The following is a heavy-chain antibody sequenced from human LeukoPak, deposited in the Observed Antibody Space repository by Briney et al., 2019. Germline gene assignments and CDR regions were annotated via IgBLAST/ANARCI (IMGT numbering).Heavy chain of an antibody. Sequence: SETLSLTCTVSGGSISSGNYYWTWIRQPAGKGLEWIGRIFTSGSTNYNPSLKSRVTISVDTSKNQFSLKLSSVTAADAAVYYCARRDGSGIGPWGQGTLVTVSS. CDR2: IFTSGST. D-gene: IGHD3-10*01. J-gene: IGHJ5*02. CDR3: ARRDGSGIGP. CDR1: GGSISSGNYY. V-gene: IGHV4-61*02.